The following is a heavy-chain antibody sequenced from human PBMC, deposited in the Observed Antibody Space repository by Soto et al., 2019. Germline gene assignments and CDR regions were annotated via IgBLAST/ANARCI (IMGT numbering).Heavy chain of an antibody. CDR1: GFTFSSYA. D-gene: IGHD5-18*01. J-gene: IGHJ6*01. CDR2: ISVSGGST. Sequence: EVQLLESGGGLVQPGGSLRLSCAASGFTFSSYAMSWVRQAPGKGLEWVPGISVSGGSTYDADSVKGLFTICRDNSKNRLYLQTNSLRAEDTALYYCAKERGYNYGDDAMDVWGQGTTVTVSS. V-gene: IGHV3-23*01. CDR3: AKERGYNYGDDAMDV.